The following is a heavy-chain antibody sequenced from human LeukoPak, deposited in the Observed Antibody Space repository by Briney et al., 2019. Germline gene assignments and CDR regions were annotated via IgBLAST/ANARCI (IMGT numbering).Heavy chain of an antibody. CDR1: GGSISSYY. D-gene: IGHD3-9*01. CDR3: ARGGLGYLEYYYYYYMDV. CDR2: IYTSGST. V-gene: IGHV4-4*07. Sequence: SETLSLTCTVSGGSISSYYWSWIRQPAGKGLEWIGRIYTSGSTNYNPSLKSRVTMSVDTSKNQFSLKLSSVTAADTAVYYCARGGLGYLEYYYYYYMDVWGKGTTVTVSS. J-gene: IGHJ6*03.